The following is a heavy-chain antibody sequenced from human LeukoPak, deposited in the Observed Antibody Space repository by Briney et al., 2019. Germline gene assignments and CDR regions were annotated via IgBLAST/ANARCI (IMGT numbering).Heavy chain of an antibody. V-gene: IGHV3-23*01. CDR1: GFTFSSYA. Sequence: GGSLRLSCAASGFTFSSYAMTWVRQAPGKGLEWGSTISGSGDIIYYADSVKGRFTISRDNSKNTLYLQMNSLRAEDTAVYYCARSGTTYYYYYMDVWGKGTTVTISS. CDR2: ISGSGDII. J-gene: IGHJ6*03. CDR3: ARSGTTYYYYYMDV. D-gene: IGHD1-1*01.